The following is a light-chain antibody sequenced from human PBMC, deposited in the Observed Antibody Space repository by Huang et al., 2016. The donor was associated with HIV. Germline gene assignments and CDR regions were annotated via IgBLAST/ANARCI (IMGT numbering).Light chain of an antibody. CDR3: LQYNTWPKT. V-gene: IGKV3-15*01. Sequence: ETEMTQFPATLSVSPGESATLSCRASQSVSTNLAWYQQKPGQAPRLRIYAASTRATGIPGRFGGSGSGTEFTLTISSLQSEDFAIYYCLQYNTWPKTFGQGTKVDFK. CDR2: AAS. J-gene: IGKJ1*01. CDR1: QSVSTN.